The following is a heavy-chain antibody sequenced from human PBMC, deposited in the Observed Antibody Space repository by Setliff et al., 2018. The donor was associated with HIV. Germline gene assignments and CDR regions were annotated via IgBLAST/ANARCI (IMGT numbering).Heavy chain of an antibody. CDR2: IYHTGSS. V-gene: IGHV4-38-2*02. CDR3: ARDRVISVRGVLRSTFDP. CDR1: GFSISSRYY. D-gene: IGHD3-10*01. J-gene: IGHJ5*02. Sequence: KSSETLSLTCDVSGFSISSRYYWGWIRQSPGKGLEWIGNIYHTGSSYYNPSLNDRATISLDTSNRVYLQMNSLRDDDTAMYYCARDRVISVRGVLRSTFDPWGQGTPVTVSS.